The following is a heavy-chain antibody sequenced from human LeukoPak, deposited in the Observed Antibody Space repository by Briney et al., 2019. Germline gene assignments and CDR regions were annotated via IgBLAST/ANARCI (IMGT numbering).Heavy chain of an antibody. J-gene: IGHJ4*02. V-gene: IGHV1-69*05. CDR3: AKSQYDFWSGYHLDY. CDR1: GGTFSSYA. Sequence: SVKVSCKASGGTFSSYAISWVRQAPGQGLEWMGGIIPIFGTANYAQKFQGRVTITTDESTSTAYMELSSLRSEDTAVYYCAKSQYDFWSGYHLDYWGQGTLVTVSS. CDR2: IIPIFGTA. D-gene: IGHD3-3*01.